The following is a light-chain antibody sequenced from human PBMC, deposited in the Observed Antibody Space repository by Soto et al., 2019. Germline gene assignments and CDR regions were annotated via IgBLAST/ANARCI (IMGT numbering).Light chain of an antibody. CDR2: SNN. Sequence: QSVLTQPPSASGTPGQRVTISCSGSRSNIGSNTVNWDQQLPGTAPKLLIYSNNQRPSGVPDRFSGSKSGTSASLAISGLQSEDEADYYCAAWDDSLNGWVFGGGTKLTVL. CDR1: RSNIGSNT. J-gene: IGLJ3*02. V-gene: IGLV1-44*01. CDR3: AAWDDSLNGWV.